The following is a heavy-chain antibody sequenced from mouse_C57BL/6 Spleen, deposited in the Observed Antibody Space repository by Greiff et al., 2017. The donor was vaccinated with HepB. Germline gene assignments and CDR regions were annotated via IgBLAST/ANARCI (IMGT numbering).Heavy chain of an antibody. CDR3: ARSRIPTGYAMDY. V-gene: IGHV1-54*01. CDR1: GYAFTNYL. D-gene: IGHD5-1-1*01. CDR2: INPGSGGT. J-gene: IGHJ4*01. Sequence: VHLVESGAELVRPGTSVKVSCKASGYAFTNYLIEWVKQRPGQGLEWIGVINPGSGGTNYNEKFKGKATLTADKSSSTAYMQLSSLTSEDSAVYFCARSRIPTGYAMDYWGQGTSVTVSS.